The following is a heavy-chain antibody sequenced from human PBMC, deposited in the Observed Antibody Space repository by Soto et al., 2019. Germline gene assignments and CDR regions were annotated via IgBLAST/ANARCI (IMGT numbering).Heavy chain of an antibody. D-gene: IGHD5-18*01. V-gene: IGHV4-39*01. CDR1: GGSISSSSYY. CDR2: IYYSGST. J-gene: IGHJ4*02. CDR3: ASARSSYGYLIGY. Sequence: SETLSLTCTVSGGSISSSSYYWGWIRQPPGKGLEWIGSIYYSGSTYYNPSLKSRVTISVDTSKNQFSLKLSSVTAADTAVYYCASARSSYGYLIGYWGQGTLVTVSS.